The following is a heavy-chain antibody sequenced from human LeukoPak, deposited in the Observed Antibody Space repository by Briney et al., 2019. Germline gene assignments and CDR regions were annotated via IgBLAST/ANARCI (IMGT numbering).Heavy chain of an antibody. Sequence: GRSLRLSCAASGFTFSSYGMHWVRQAPGKGLEWVAVIWYDGSNKYYADSVKGRFTISRDNSKNTLYLQMNSLRDEDTAVYYCARGKRGFTDAFDIWGQGTMVTVSS. CDR3: ARGKRGFTDAFDI. J-gene: IGHJ3*02. CDR1: GFTFSSYG. CDR2: IWYDGSNK. V-gene: IGHV3-33*01. D-gene: IGHD3-10*01.